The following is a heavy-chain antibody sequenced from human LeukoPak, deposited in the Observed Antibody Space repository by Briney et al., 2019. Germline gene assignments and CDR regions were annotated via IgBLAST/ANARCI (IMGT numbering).Heavy chain of an antibody. CDR1: GYSFTSYW. CDR3: ARSQVQYYYDSSGYYYFDY. D-gene: IGHD3-22*01. V-gene: IGHV5-51*01. Sequence: GESLKISCKGSGYSFTSYWIGWVRQMPGKGLEWMGIIYPGDSDTRYSPSFQGQVTISADKSISTAYLQWSSLKASDTAMCYCARSQVQYYYDSSGYYYFDYWGQGTLVTVSS. CDR2: IYPGDSDT. J-gene: IGHJ4*02.